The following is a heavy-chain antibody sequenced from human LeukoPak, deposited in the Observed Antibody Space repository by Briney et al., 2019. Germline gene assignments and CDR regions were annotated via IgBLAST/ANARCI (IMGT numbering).Heavy chain of an antibody. V-gene: IGHV5-51*01. CDR3: ARPRIPDAFDI. Sequence: GASLKISCKGSGYSFTSYWIGWVRPLPGKGLEWMGIIYPGDSDTSYSPSFQGQVTISADKSISTAYLQWSSLKASDTAMYYCARPRIPDAFDIWGQGTMVTVSS. D-gene: IGHD2-21*01. J-gene: IGHJ3*02. CDR2: IYPGDSDT. CDR1: GYSFTSYW.